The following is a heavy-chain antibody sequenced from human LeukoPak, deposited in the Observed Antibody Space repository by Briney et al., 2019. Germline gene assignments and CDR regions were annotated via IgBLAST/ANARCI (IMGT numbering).Heavy chain of an antibody. V-gene: IGHV4-59*01. CDR2: IYYSGST. D-gene: IGHD3-16*01. Sequence: SETLSLTCTVSGDSISSYYWSWIRQPPGKGLEWIGYIYYSGSTNYNPSLKSRVTISVDTSKNQFSLKLSSVTAADTAVYYCASLGRGYWDWGQGTLVTVSS. CDR3: ASLGRGYWD. J-gene: IGHJ4*02. CDR1: GDSISSYY.